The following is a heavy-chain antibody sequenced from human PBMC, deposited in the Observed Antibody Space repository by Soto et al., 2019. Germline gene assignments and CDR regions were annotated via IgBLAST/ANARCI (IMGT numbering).Heavy chain of an antibody. J-gene: IGHJ6*02. Sequence: QVQLVQSGAEVKKPGASVKVSCKASGYTFTSYDINWVRQATGQGLEWMGWMNPNSGNTGYAQKFQGRVTITRNTSISTAYMALSSLRSEDTAVYYCARRGYSSSWHYYYYYDMDVWGQGTTVTVSS. CDR3: ARRGYSSSWHYYYYYDMDV. D-gene: IGHD6-13*01. CDR1: GYTFTSYD. V-gene: IGHV1-8*01. CDR2: MNPNSGNT.